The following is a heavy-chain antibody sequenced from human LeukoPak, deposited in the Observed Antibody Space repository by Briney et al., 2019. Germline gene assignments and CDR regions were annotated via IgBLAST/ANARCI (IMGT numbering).Heavy chain of an antibody. CDR3: ARTLGIAARGYYMDV. CDR1: GFTFGTYA. V-gene: IGHV3-30*04. J-gene: IGHJ6*03. CDR2: ISYDGSNK. Sequence: PGRSLRLSCAASGFTFGTYAMHWVRQAPGKGLEWVALISYDGSNKYFPDSVKGRFTISRDNSKNTLYLQMNSLRAEDTAVYYCARTLGIAARGYYMDVWGKGTTVTVSS. D-gene: IGHD6-13*01.